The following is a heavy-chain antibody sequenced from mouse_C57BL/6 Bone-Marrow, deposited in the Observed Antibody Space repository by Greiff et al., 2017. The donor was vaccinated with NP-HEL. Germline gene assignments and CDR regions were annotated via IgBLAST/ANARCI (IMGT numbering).Heavy chain of an antibody. CDR3: ARGYYGSSYLAWFAY. CDR2: ISYDGSN. Sequence: EVKLQESGPGLVKPSQSLSLTCSVTGYSITSGYYWNWIRQPPGNKLEWMGYISYDGSNNYNPSLKNRISITRDTSKNQFFLKLNSVTTEDTATYDCARGYYGSSYLAWFAYWGQGTLVTVSA. J-gene: IGHJ3*01. D-gene: IGHD1-1*01. CDR1: GYSITSGYY. V-gene: IGHV3-6*01.